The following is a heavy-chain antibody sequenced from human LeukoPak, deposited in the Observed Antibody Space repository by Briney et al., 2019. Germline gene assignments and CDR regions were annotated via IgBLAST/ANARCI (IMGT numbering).Heavy chain of an antibody. V-gene: IGHV4-59*08. Sequence: SETLSLTCTVSGGSISSYYWSWIRQPPEKGLEWIGYIYYSGSTNYNPSLKSRVTISVDTSKNQFSLKLSSVTAADTAVYYCARYYYGSEGNWFDPWGQGTLVTVSS. J-gene: IGHJ5*02. CDR1: GGSISSYY. CDR2: IYYSGST. CDR3: ARYYYGSEGNWFDP. D-gene: IGHD3-10*01.